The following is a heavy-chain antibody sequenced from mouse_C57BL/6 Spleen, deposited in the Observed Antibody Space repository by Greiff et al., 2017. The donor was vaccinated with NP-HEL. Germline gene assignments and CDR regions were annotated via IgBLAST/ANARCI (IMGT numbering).Heavy chain of an antibody. V-gene: IGHV1-69*01. D-gene: IGHD1-1*01. CDR2: IDPSDSYT. Sequence: VQLQQSGAELVMPGASVKLSCKASGYTFTSYWMHWVKQRPGQGLEWIGEIDPSDSYTNYNQKFKGKSTLTVDKSSSTAYMQLSSLTSEDSAVYYCARWGGSSLYYYAMDYWGQGTSVTVSS. J-gene: IGHJ4*01. CDR3: ARWGGSSLYYYAMDY. CDR1: GYTFTSYW.